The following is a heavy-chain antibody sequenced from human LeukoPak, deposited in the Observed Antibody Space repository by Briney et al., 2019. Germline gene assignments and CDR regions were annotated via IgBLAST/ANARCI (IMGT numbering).Heavy chain of an antibody. V-gene: IGHV4-61*02. Sequence: PSETLSLTCTVSGGSISSGSYYWSWIRQPAGKGLEWIGRIYTSGNTNYNPSPKSRVTISVDTSKNQFSLKLSSVTAADTAVYYCARSTGYYDSSKGYWGQGTLVTVSS. D-gene: IGHD3-22*01. CDR2: IYTSGNT. CDR1: GGSISSGSYY. CDR3: ARSTGYYDSSKGY. J-gene: IGHJ4*02.